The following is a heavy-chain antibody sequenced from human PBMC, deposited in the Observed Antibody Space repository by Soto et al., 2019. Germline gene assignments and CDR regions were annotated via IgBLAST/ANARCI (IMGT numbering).Heavy chain of an antibody. Sequence: AGGALRLRWAASAFTLRNAGKHGVRQAPGKGLEWVGRIKSKTNGGTTDYAAPVKGRFAISRDDSKNMAYLQMNSLKTEDTGIYYCITDSYSGMIVVLFAYWGHRTLVIVSS. CDR3: ITDSYSGMIVVLFAY. J-gene: IGHJ4*01. D-gene: IGHD5-12*01. V-gene: IGHV3-15*07. CDR1: AFTLRNAG. CDR2: IKSKTNGGTT.